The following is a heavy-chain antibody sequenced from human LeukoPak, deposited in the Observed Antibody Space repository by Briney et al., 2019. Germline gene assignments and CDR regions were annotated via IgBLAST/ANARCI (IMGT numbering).Heavy chain of an antibody. V-gene: IGHV1-69*04. Sequence: ASVKVSCKASGYTFTGYDINWVRQAAGQGLEWMGRIIPILGIANYAQKFQGRVTITADKSTSTAYMELSSLRSEDTAVYYCARVTGAARRPHPLDYWGQGTLVTVSS. CDR2: IIPILGIA. CDR1: GYTFTGYD. J-gene: IGHJ4*02. D-gene: IGHD6-6*01. CDR3: ARVTGAARRPHPLDY.